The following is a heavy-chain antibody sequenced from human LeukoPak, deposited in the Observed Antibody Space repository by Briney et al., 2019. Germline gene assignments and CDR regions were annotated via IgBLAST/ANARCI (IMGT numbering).Heavy chain of an antibody. V-gene: IGHV3-11*04. CDR3: ARHSSGWSFDY. CDR2: IISSGTTI. J-gene: IGHJ4*02. CDR1: GFTFSDYY. Sequence: GGSLRLSCAASGFTFSDYYMSWIRQAPGKGLEWLSYIISSGTTIYYADSVKGRFTVSRDNAKNSLYLQMNSLRADDTAAYYCARHSSGWSFDYWGQGTLVTVSS. D-gene: IGHD3-22*01.